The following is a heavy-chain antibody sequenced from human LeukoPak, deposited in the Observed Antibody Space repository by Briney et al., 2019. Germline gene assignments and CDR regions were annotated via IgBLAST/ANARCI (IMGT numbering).Heavy chain of an antibody. D-gene: IGHD1-20*01. CDR1: GGSISSYY. Sequence: SETLSLTCTVSGGSISSYYWSWIRQPPGKGLERIGYIYYSGSTNYNPSLKSRVTISVDTSKNQFSLKLSSVTAADTAVYYCARGLTVYYFDYWGQGTLVTVSS. CDR2: IYYSGST. CDR3: ARGLTVYYFDY. J-gene: IGHJ4*02. V-gene: IGHV4-59*01.